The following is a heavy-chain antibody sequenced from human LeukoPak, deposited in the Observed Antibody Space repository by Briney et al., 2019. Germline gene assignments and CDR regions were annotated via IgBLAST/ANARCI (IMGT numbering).Heavy chain of an antibody. CDR2: FDPEDGET. CDR3: ATSLVFGVVPLGHYYYGMDV. CDR1: GYTLTELS. V-gene: IGHV1-24*01. Sequence: ASVKVSCKVSGYTLTELSMHWVRQAPGKGLEWMGGFDPEDGETIYAQKFQGRVTMTEDTSTDTAYMELSNLRSEDTAVYYCATSLVFGVVPLGHYYYGMDVWGQGTTVTVSS. D-gene: IGHD3-3*01. J-gene: IGHJ6*02.